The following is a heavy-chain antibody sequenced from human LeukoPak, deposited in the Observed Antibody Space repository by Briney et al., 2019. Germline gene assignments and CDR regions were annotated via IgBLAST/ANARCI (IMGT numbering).Heavy chain of an antibody. J-gene: IGHJ4*02. CDR3: ATSQLWSFDY. V-gene: IGHV4-34*01. CDR1: GGSFSGYY. CDR2: INHSGST. Sequence: SETLSPTCAVYGGSFSGYYWSWIRQPPGKGLEWIGEINHSGSTNYNPSLKSRVTISVDTSKNQFSLKLSSVTAADTAVYYCATSQLWSFDYWGQGTLVTVSS. D-gene: IGHD5-18*01.